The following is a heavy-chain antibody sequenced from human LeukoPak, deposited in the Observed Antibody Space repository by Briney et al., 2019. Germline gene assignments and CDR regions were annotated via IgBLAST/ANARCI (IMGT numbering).Heavy chain of an antibody. V-gene: IGHV3-11*04. CDR3: ARGPGSRKCLQY. J-gene: IGHJ1*01. CDR1: GFAFSEYY. Sequence: PGGSLRLSCAASGFAFSEYYMSWIRQAPGKGLEWVAKISSSGSTIYYADSVQGRVTITRDDAKNSLYLQMNILRAEDTAVYYCARGPGSRKCLQYWGQGTLVTVSS. D-gene: IGHD1-14*01. CDR2: ISSSGSTI.